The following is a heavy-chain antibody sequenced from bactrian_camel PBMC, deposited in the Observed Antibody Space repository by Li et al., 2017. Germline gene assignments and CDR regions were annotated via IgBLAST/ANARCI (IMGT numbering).Heavy chain of an antibody. CDR1: GFTFRYY. J-gene: IGHJ4*01. CDR2: IYTGGDST. CDR3: AKIANNY. V-gene: IGHV3S19*01. Sequence: VQLVESGGGSVQAGGSLKLSCAASGFTFRYYMSWVRQAPGKGLEWVSSIYTGGDSTYYTDSVKGRFTISKDNAKNTLYLQLNSLKTEDTAMYYCAKIANNYWGQGTQVTVS.